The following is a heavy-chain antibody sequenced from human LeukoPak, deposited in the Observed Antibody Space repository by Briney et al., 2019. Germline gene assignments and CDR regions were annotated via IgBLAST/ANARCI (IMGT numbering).Heavy chain of an antibody. Sequence: ASVKVSCKASGYTFTSYGISWVRQAPGQGLEWMGWISAYNGNTNYAQKLQGRVTMTTDTSTSTAYMGLRSLRSDDTAVYYCARINWNYKDTDYWGQGTLVTVSS. D-gene: IGHD1-7*01. CDR2: ISAYNGNT. CDR3: ARINWNYKDTDY. J-gene: IGHJ4*02. CDR1: GYTFTSYG. V-gene: IGHV1-18*01.